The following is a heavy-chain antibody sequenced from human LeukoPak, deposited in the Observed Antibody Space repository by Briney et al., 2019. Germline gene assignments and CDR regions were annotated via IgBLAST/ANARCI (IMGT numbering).Heavy chain of an antibody. V-gene: IGHV3-30*04. CDR2: ISYDGSNK. D-gene: IGHD3-9*01. CDR1: GFTFSSYV. Sequence: GGSLRLSCAASGFTFSSYVMHWVRQAPGKGLEWVAVISYDGSNKYYADSVKGRFTSSRYNSKNPLYLQMNSLRAEDTAVYYCARDGPHILTRYLDYCGQGTLGTVSS. J-gene: IGHJ4*02. CDR3: ARDGPHILTRYLDY.